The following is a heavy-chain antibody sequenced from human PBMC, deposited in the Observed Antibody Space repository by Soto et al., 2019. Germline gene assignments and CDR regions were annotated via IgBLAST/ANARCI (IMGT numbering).Heavy chain of an antibody. Sequence: EVQLLESGGGLVQPGGSLRLSCAASGFTFNSYVMSWVRQAPGKGLEWVSGISGSGDNTYYADSVKGRFTISRDNSKNTLFLQMNSLRAEDTALYFCAKEMGDYYDSSGSWFDPWGQGTLVTVSS. J-gene: IGHJ5*02. V-gene: IGHV3-23*01. CDR1: GFTFNSYV. CDR3: AKEMGDYYDSSGSWFDP. D-gene: IGHD3-22*01. CDR2: ISGSGDNT.